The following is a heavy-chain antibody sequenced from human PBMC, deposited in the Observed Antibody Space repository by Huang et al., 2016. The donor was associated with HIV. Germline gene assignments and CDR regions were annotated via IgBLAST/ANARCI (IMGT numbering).Heavy chain of an antibody. CDR1: GGSFSDQI. CDR3: AMSLRYQYDSRSYWGRYFDY. CDR2: LIPLCRAP. V-gene: IGHV1-69*01. Sequence: QVQLEQSGPAVRKPGSSVKVSCQASGGSFSDQIISWVRQAPGQRFGWMGCLIPLCRAPAYAKEFKGRVTMTADESTATIYMELNSLTSEDTAVYYCAMSLRYQYDSRSYWGRYFDYWGQGTLVTVSS. D-gene: IGHD3-16*01. J-gene: IGHJ4*02.